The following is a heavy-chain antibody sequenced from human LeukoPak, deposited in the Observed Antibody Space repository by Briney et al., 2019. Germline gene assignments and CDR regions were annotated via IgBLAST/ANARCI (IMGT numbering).Heavy chain of an antibody. J-gene: IGHJ4*02. CDR2: INPNSGGT. CDR3: AREGSGYDRRDFDY. D-gene: IGHD5-12*01. CDR1: GYTFTGYY. V-gene: IGHV1-2*02. Sequence: ASVKVSCKASGYTFTGYYMHWVRQAPGQGLEWMGWINPNSGGTNYAQKFQGRVTMTRDTSISTAYMELSRLRSDDTAVYYCAREGSGYDRRDFDYWGQGTLVTVSS.